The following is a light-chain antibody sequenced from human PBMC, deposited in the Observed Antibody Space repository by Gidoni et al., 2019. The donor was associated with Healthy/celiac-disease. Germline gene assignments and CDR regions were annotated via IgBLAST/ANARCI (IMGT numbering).Light chain of an antibody. J-gene: IGKJ5*01. V-gene: IGKV1-9*01. Sequence: DIQLTQSPSFLSASLGDRVTITCRASQGISSYLAWYQQKPGKAPKLLSYAASTLQRGVPSRCSGSGSGTEFTLTSSSLQPEDCATYYCQQSNSYPLFTFGQGTRLEIK. CDR2: AAS. CDR3: QQSNSYPLFT. CDR1: QGISSY.